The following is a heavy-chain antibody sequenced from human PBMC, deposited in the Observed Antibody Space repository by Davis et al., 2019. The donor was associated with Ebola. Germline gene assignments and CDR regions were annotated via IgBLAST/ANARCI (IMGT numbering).Heavy chain of an antibody. CDR2: IIPILGIA. V-gene: IGHV1-69*10. CDR1: GDTFVSYA. CDR3: ARDVDTAMVSY. D-gene: IGHD5-18*01. J-gene: IGHJ4*02. Sequence: AASVKVSCKASGDTFVSYAISWVRQAPGQGPEWMGGIIPILGIANYAQKFQGRVTITADKSTSTAYMELSSLRSEDTAVYYCARDVDTAMVSYWGQGTLVTVSS.